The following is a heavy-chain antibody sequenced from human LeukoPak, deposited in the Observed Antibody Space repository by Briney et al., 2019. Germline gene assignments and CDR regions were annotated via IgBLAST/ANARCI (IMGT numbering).Heavy chain of an antibody. CDR1: GGSFSGYY. V-gene: IGHV4-34*01. CDR2: INHSGST. Sequence: SETLSLTCAVYGGSFSGYYWSWIRQPPGKGLDWIGEINHSGSTNYNPSLKSRVTLSVDTSKNQFSLKLSSVTAADTFFFQAEDGIRYFDWLFPSPGFDYWGQGTLVTVSS. D-gene: IGHD3-9*01. J-gene: IGHJ4*02. CDR3: EDGIRYFDWLFPSPGFDY.